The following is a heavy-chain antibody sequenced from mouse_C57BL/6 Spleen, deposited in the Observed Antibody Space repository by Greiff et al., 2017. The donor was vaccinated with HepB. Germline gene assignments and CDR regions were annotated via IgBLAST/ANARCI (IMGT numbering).Heavy chain of an antibody. D-gene: IGHD1-1*01. Sequence: QVQLKESGAELVKPGASVKISCKASGYAFSSYWMNWVKQRPGKGLEWIGQIYPGDGDTNYNGKFKGKATLTADKSSSTAYMQLSSLTSEDSAVYFCAPINPHYYGSRGYYAMDYWGQGTSVTVSS. CDR2: IYPGDGDT. V-gene: IGHV1-80*01. CDR3: APINPHYYGSRGYYAMDY. J-gene: IGHJ4*01. CDR1: GYAFSSYW.